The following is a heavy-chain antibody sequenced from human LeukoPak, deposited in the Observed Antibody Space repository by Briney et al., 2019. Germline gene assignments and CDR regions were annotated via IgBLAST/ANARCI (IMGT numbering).Heavy chain of an antibody. J-gene: IGHJ4*02. Sequence: SETLSLTCTVSGGSISSSSYYWGWIRQPPGKGLEWIGSIYYSGSTYYNPSLKSRVTISVDTSKNQFSLKLSAVTAADTAVYYCARTGHDSSDYYYLDYWGQGTLVTVSS. CDR2: IYYSGST. V-gene: IGHV4-39*01. CDR1: GGSISSSSYY. CDR3: ARTGHDSSDYYYLDY. D-gene: IGHD3-22*01.